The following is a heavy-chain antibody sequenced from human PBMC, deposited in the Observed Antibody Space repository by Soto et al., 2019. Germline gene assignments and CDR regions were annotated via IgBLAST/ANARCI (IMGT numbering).Heavy chain of an antibody. CDR1: GSSISSSNW. J-gene: IGHJ4*02. CDR3: ASYPSSGWYGFDY. Sequence: QVQLQESGPGLVKPSGTLSLTCAVSGSSISSSNWWRWVRQPPGKGLEWIGEIYHSGSTNYNPSLKSRVSISVDKSKNQCSLKLSSVTAADTAVYYCASYPSSGWYGFDYWGQGTLVTVSS. CDR2: IYHSGST. D-gene: IGHD6-19*01. V-gene: IGHV4-4*02.